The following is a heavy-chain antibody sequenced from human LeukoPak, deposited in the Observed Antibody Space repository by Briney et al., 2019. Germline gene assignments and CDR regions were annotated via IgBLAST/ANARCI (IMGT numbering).Heavy chain of an antibody. CDR3: AKVGTMVRGAKEYYFDY. Sequence: SLRLSCAASGFTFDDYAMHWVRQAPGKGLEWVSGISWNSGNIVYADSVKGRFTISRDNAKNSLYLQMNSLRAEDTALYYCAKVGTMVRGAKEYYFDYWGQGTLVTVSS. J-gene: IGHJ4*02. V-gene: IGHV3-9*01. CDR2: ISWNSGNI. CDR1: GFTFDDYA. D-gene: IGHD3-10*01.